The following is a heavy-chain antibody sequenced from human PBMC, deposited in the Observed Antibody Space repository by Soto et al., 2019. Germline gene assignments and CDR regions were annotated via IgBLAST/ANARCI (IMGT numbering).Heavy chain of an antibody. CDR2: ISSNGGST. J-gene: IGHJ6*02. CDR1: GFTFSSYA. Sequence: LRLSCSASGFTFSSYAMHWVRQAPGKGLEYVSAISSNGGSTYYADSVKGRFTISRDNSKNTLYLQMSSLRAEDTAVYYCVKNIAPRRGFPTYGMDVWGQGTTVTVS. D-gene: IGHD6-6*01. V-gene: IGHV3-64D*06. CDR3: VKNIAPRRGFPTYGMDV.